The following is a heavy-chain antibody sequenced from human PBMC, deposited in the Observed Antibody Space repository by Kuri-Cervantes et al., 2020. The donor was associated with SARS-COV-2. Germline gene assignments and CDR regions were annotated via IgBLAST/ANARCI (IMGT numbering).Heavy chain of an antibody. V-gene: IGHV4-4*07. D-gene: IGHD6-6*01. Sequence: SETLSLTCTVSGGSISSYYWSWIRQPAGKGLEWIGRIYTSGSTNYNPSLKSRVTISVDTSKNQFSLKLSSVTAADTAVYYCARDNQDSSWISGFSDYYSYYYMDVWGKGTTVTVSS. J-gene: IGHJ6*03. CDR3: ARDNQDSSWISGFSDYYSYYYMDV. CDR2: IYTSGST. CDR1: GGSISSYY.